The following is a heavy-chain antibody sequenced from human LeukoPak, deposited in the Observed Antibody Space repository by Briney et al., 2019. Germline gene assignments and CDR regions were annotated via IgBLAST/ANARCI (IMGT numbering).Heavy chain of an antibody. CDR3: ARARYYYDSSGYYFRRYYFDY. V-gene: IGHV1-69*05. D-gene: IGHD3-22*01. Sequence: ASVKVSCKASGGTFSSYAISWVRQAPGQGLEWMGRIIPIFGTANYAQKFQGRVTITTDEFTSTAYMELSSLRSEDTAVYYCARARYYYDSSGYYFRRYYFDYWGQGTLVTVSS. CDR2: IIPIFGTA. CDR1: GGTFSSYA. J-gene: IGHJ4*02.